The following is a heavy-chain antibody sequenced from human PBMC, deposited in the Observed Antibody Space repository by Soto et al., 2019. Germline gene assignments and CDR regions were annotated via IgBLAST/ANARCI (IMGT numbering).Heavy chain of an antibody. CDR2: IDWDDDK. CDR1: GFSLSTSGMC. Sequence: SGPTLVNPTQTLTLTCTFSGFSLSTSGMCVSWIRQPPGKALEWLALIDWDDDKYYSTSLKTRLTISKDTSKNQVVLTMTNMDPVDTATYYCARISEGLELQGFFDYWGQGTLVTVSS. D-gene: IGHD1-7*01. J-gene: IGHJ4*02. V-gene: IGHV2-70*01. CDR3: ARISEGLELQGFFDY.